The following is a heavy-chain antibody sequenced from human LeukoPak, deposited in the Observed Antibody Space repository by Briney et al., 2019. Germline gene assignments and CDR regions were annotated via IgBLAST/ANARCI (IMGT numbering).Heavy chain of an antibody. J-gene: IGHJ4*02. CDR1: GFTFSSYS. CDR2: ISSSSSYI. Sequence: GGSLRLSCAASGFTFSSYSMNWVRQAPGKGLEWVSSISSSSSYIYYADSVKGRFTISRDNAKNSLYLQMNSLRAEDTAVYYCARGAMRLSDRYDYWGQGTLVTVSS. V-gene: IGHV3-21*01. CDR3: ARGAMRLSDRYDY. D-gene: IGHD3-16*02.